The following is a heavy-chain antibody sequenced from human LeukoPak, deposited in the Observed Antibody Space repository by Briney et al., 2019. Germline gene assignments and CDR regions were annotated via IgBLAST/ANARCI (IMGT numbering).Heavy chain of an antibody. CDR1: GFPLSSYG. Sequence: GGTLRLSCAASGFPLSSYGMSWVRQAPGKGLEWVSSISSSSSYIYYADSVKGRFTISRDNAKNSLYLQMNSLRAEDTAVYYCARGYYYGLDVWGKGTTVTVSS. D-gene: IGHD3-10*01. CDR2: ISSSSSYI. V-gene: IGHV3-21*01. CDR3: ARGYYYGLDV. J-gene: IGHJ6*04.